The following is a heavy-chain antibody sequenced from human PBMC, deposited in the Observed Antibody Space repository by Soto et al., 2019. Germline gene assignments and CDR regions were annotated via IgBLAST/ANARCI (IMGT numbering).Heavy chain of an antibody. Sequence: SETLSLTCTVSGGSISSYYWSWIRQPPGKGLEWIGYIYYSGSTNYNPSLKSRVTISVDTSKNQFSLKLSSVTAADTAVYYCARVPFSISFWYYYYGMDVWGQGTTVTVSS. V-gene: IGHV4-59*01. J-gene: IGHJ6*02. CDR2: IYYSGST. CDR3: ARVPFSISFWYYYYGMDV. D-gene: IGHD2-21*01. CDR1: GGSISSYY.